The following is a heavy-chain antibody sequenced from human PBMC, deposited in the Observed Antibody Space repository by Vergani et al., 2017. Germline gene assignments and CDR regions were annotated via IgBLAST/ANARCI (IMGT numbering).Heavy chain of an antibody. CDR2: IRKKANDYTT. Sequence: EVQVVESGGGLVQPGGSLRLSCAASGFTFSDHYMDWVRQAPGKGLEWVGRIRKKANDYTTQYAASVKVRFPISRDDSKRYLYLQMNSLQTEDTALYYCTRRGYGGNIGDYWGQGTLVTVSP. CDR3: TRRGYGGNIGDY. J-gene: IGHJ4*02. CDR1: GFTFSDHY. V-gene: IGHV3-72*01. D-gene: IGHD4-23*01.